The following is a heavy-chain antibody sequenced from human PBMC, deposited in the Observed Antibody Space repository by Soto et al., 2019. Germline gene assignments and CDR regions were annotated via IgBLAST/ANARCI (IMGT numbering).Heavy chain of an antibody. J-gene: IGHJ6*02. Sequence: PGGSLRLSCAASGFTFSSYAMSWVRQAPGKGLEWVSAISGSGGSTYYADSVKGRFTISRDNSKNTLYLQMNSLRAEDTAVYYCAKGEVLLSRFYCYGMDVWGQGTTVTVS. CDR1: GFTFSSYA. D-gene: IGHD3-10*01. CDR3: AKGEVLLSRFYCYGMDV. CDR2: ISGSGGST. V-gene: IGHV3-23*01.